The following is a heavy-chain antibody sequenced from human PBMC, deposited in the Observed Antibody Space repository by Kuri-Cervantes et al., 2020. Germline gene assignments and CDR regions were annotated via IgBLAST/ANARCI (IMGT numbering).Heavy chain of an antibody. D-gene: IGHD6-13*01. CDR3: ARDSTGYSWDYYYGMDV. CDR2: ISAYNGNT. J-gene: IGHJ6*02. CDR1: GYTFTSYD. V-gene: IGHV1-18*01. Sequence: ASVKVSCRASGYTFTSYDINWVRQAPGQGLEWMGWISAYNGNTNYAQKLQGRVTMTTDTSTSTAYMELRSLRSDDTAVYYCARDSTGYSWDYYYGMDVWGQGTTVTVSS.